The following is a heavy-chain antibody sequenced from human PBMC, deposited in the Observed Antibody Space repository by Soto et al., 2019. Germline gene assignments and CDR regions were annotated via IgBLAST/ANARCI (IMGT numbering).Heavy chain of an antibody. Sequence: PGGSLRLSCAASGFTFSSYGMHWVRQAPGKGLEWVAVIWYDGSNKYYADSVKGRFTISRDNSKNTLYLQMNSLRAEDTAVYYCARAMAGDPKGGYWGQGTLVTVSS. CDR1: GFTFSSYG. CDR2: IWYDGSNK. J-gene: IGHJ4*02. D-gene: IGHD5-18*01. V-gene: IGHV3-33*01. CDR3: ARAMAGDPKGGY.